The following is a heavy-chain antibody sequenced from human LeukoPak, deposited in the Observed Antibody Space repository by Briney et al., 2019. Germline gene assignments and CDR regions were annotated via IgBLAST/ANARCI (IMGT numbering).Heavy chain of an antibody. D-gene: IGHD3-9*01. CDR1: VYTFTSYY. CDR2: INPNSGGT. Sequence: ASVKVSCKASVYTFTSYYMHWVRQAPGQGLEWMGWINPNSGGTNYAQKFQGRVSMTRDTSISTAYMELSWLRSDDTAVYCCARYDILTADDYWGQGTLVTVSS. V-gene: IGHV1-2*02. CDR3: ARYDILTADDY. J-gene: IGHJ4*02.